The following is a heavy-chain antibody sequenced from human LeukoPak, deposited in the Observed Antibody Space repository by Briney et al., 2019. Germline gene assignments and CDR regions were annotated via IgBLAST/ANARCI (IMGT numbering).Heavy chain of an antibody. D-gene: IGHD6-13*01. V-gene: IGHV4-39*01. CDR2: IYYSGST. J-gene: IGHJ4*02. Sequence: SETLSLTCTVSAGYISTSNYYWGWIRQPPGKGLEWIGSIYYSGSTYSNPSLKSRVTISVDTSKPQSSLKLSSVTPAAPPVYYCALKYTSTWATPHNFDYWGQGTLVTVSS. CDR1: AGYISTSNYY. CDR3: ALKYTSTWATPHNFDY.